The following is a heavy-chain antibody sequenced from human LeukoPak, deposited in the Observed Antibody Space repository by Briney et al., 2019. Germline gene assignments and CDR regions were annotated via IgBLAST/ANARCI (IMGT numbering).Heavy chain of an antibody. CDR2: IIPIFGTA. CDR3: ASSPNWNDEVDY. V-gene: IGHV1-69*05. J-gene: IGHJ4*02. CDR1: GGTFSSYA. D-gene: IGHD1-1*01. Sequence: SVKVSCKASGGTFSSYAISWVRQAPGQGLEWMGRIIPIFGTANYAQKFQGRVTVTTDESTSTAYMELSSLRSEDTAVYYCASSPNWNDEVDYWGQGTLVTVSS.